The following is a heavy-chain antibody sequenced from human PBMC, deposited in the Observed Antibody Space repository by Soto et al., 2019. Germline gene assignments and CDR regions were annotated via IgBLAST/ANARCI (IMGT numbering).Heavy chain of an antibody. Sequence: SGGSLRLSCAASGFTFSDYYMSWIRQAPGKGLEWVSYISSSGSTIYYADSVKGRFTISRDNAKNSLYLQMNSLRAEDTAVYYCARVYRRTRYYYYSMVVWGKGTTVTLSS. CDR3: ARVYRRTRYYYYSMVV. D-gene: IGHD5-12*01. J-gene: IGHJ6*03. V-gene: IGHV3-11*01. CDR2: ISSSGSTI. CDR1: GFTFSDYY.